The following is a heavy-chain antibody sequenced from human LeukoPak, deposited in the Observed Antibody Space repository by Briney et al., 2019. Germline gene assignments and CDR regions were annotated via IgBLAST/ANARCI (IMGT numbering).Heavy chain of an antibody. CDR2: ISAYNGNT. CDR1: GYTFTSYG. Sequence: ASVKVSCKASGYTFTSYGISWVRQAPGQGLEWMGWISAYNGNTNYAQKLQGRVTMTTDTSTSTAYMELRSLRSDDAAVYYCARVFPTYYYDSSGYAPDEPYFDYWGQGTLVTVSS. V-gene: IGHV1-18*01. D-gene: IGHD3-22*01. J-gene: IGHJ4*02. CDR3: ARVFPTYYYDSSGYAPDEPYFDY.